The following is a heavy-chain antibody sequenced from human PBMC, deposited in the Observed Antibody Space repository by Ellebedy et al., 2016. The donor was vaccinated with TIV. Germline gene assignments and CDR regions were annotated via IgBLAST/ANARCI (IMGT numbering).Heavy chain of an antibody. CDR2: IFYSGST. Sequence: MPSETLSLTCTVSGDSISSGDYYWSWIRQHPGKGLEWIGYIFYSGSTYYNPSLRSRVTISLDTSKNHFSLKLSSVTAADTAVYYCARGNYGPKWFAYYFDYWGQGTLVTVSS. V-gene: IGHV4-31*03. J-gene: IGHJ4*02. CDR1: GDSISSGDYY. CDR3: ARGNYGPKWFAYYFDY. D-gene: IGHD1-7*01.